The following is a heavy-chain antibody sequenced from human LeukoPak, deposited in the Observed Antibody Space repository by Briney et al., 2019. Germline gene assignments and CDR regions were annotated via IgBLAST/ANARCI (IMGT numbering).Heavy chain of an antibody. CDR3: ARDGRYSSPYYMDV. Sequence: ASVKASCKASGYTFTGYYMHWVRQAPGQGLEWMGWINPNSGGTNYAQKFQGRVTMTRDTSISTAYMELSRLRSDDTAVYYCARDGRYSSPYYMDVWGKGTTVTVSS. CDR1: GYTFTGYY. D-gene: IGHD6-13*01. CDR2: INPNSGGT. J-gene: IGHJ6*03. V-gene: IGHV1-2*02.